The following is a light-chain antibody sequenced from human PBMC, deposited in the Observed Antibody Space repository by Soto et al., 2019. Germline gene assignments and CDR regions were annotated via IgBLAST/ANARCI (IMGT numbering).Light chain of an antibody. CDR2: GAS. J-gene: IGKJ3*01. V-gene: IGKV3-20*01. CDR1: QSVSSSY. Sequence: EIVLTQSPGTLSLSPGERATLSCRASQSVSSSYLAWYQQKPGQAPRLLIYGASSRATGLPDRFSGSGSGTDLTLTIRRLDPEDFAVYYCQQYGSSLLFTFGPGTKVDIK. CDR3: QQYGSSLLFT.